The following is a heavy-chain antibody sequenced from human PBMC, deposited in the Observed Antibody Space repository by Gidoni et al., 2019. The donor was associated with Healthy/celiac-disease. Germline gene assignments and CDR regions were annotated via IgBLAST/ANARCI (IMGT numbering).Heavy chain of an antibody. CDR3: ARESYDILTGYAFDI. J-gene: IGHJ3*02. V-gene: IGHV3-64*01. Sequence: EVQLVESGGGLVQPGGSLRLSCAASGFTFRSYAMHWVRQAPGKGLEYVSAISSNGGSTYYANSVKGRFTISRDNSKNTLYLQMGSLRAEDMAVYYCARESYDILTGYAFDIWGQGTMVTVSS. CDR2: ISSNGGST. CDR1: GFTFRSYA. D-gene: IGHD3-9*01.